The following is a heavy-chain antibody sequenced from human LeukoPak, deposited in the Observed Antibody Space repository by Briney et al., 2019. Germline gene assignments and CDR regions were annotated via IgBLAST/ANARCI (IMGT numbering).Heavy chain of an antibody. CDR3: ARGSGFYSYDSFDI. Sequence: GGSLRLSCAASGFTFSSYAMSWVRQAPGKGLVWVSRIKSDGSSTSYADSVKGRFTISRDNAKDTMYLQMNSLRAEDTAVYYCARGSGFYSYDSFDIWGQGTMVTVSS. D-gene: IGHD3-22*01. CDR1: GFTFSSYA. CDR2: IKSDGSST. J-gene: IGHJ3*02. V-gene: IGHV3-74*01.